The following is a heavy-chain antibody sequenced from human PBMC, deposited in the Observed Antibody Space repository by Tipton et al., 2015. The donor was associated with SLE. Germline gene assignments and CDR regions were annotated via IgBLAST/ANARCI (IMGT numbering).Heavy chain of an antibody. V-gene: IGHV3-23*01. CDR3: ARDSWYDLGHY. Sequence: GSLRLSCAASGFTFSSYAMSWVRQAPGKGLEWVSAISGSGGSTYYADSVKGRFTISRDNSKNTLYLQMNSLRAEDTAVYYCARDSWYDLGHYWGQGTLVTVSS. CDR1: GFTFSSYA. D-gene: IGHD6-13*01. CDR2: ISGSGGST. J-gene: IGHJ4*02.